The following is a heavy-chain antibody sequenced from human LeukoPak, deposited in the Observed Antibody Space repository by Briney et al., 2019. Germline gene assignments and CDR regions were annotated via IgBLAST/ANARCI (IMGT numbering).Heavy chain of an antibody. D-gene: IGHD1-26*01. CDR3: ARAQYSGSYPYYFDY. Sequence: ASVKVSCKASGGTFSSYAISWVRQAPGQGLEWMGRIIPILGIANYAQKFQGRVTITADKSTSTAYMELSSLRSEDTAVYYCARAQYSGSYPYYFDYWGQGTLVTVSS. CDR2: IIPILGIA. V-gene: IGHV1-69*04. CDR1: GGTFSSYA. J-gene: IGHJ4*02.